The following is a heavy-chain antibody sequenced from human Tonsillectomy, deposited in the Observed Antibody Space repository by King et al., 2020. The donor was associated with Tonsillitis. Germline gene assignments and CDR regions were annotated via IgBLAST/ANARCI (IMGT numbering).Heavy chain of an antibody. D-gene: IGHD3-3*01. J-gene: IGHJ4*02. CDR1: GFTFSSYE. CDR2: ISSSGSTI. Sequence: QLVQSGGGLVQPGGSLRLSCAASGFTFSSYEMNWVRQAPGKGLEWVSYISSSGSTIYYADSVKGRFTISRDNAKNSLYLQMNSLRAEDTAVYYCARVGSFLEWWVDYWGQGTLVTVSS. CDR3: ARVGSFLEWWVDY. V-gene: IGHV3-48*03.